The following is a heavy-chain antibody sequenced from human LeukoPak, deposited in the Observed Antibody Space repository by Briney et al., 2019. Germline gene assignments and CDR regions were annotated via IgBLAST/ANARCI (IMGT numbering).Heavy chain of an antibody. Sequence: SETLSLTCTVSGGSISSGDYYWSWIRQPPGKGLEWIGYIYHSGSTYYNPSLKSRVTISVDTSKNQFSLKLSSVTAADTAVYYCARVMTYYDFWSGYYVDYYYYYYMDVWGKGTTVTVSS. J-gene: IGHJ6*03. V-gene: IGHV4-30-4*08. CDR1: GGSISSGDYY. D-gene: IGHD3-3*01. CDR3: ARVMTYYDFWSGYYVDYYYYYYMDV. CDR2: IYHSGST.